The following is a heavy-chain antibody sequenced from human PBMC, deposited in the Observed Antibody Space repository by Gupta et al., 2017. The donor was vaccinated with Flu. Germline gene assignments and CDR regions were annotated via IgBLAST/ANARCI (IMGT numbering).Heavy chain of an antibody. D-gene: IGHD5-18*01. J-gene: IGHJ4*02. CDR1: GFTFSSYA. CDR3: AKGVVDTAMAQFDY. V-gene: IGHV3-23*01. Sequence: EVQLLESGGGLVQPGESLRLSCAAPGFTFSSYAMSWVRQAPGQGLEWVSAISGSGGSTYYADSVKGRFTISRDNSKNTLYLQMHSLRAEDTAVYYCAKGVVDTAMAQFDYWGQGTLVTVSS. CDR2: ISGSGGST.